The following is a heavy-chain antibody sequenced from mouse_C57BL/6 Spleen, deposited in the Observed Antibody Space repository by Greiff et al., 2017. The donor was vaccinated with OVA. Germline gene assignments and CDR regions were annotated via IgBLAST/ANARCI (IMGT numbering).Heavy chain of an antibody. CDR1: GYTFTEYT. D-gene: IGHD1-1*01. CDR2: FYPGSGSI. J-gene: IGHJ2*01. V-gene: IGHV1-62-2*01. CDR3: AGHEEVYYGSSYHFDY. Sequence: VKLQESGAELVKPGASVKLSCKASGYTFTEYTIHWVKQRSGQGLEWIGWFYPGSGSIKYNEKFKDKATLTADKSSSTVYMELSRLTSEDSAVYFCAGHEEVYYGSSYHFDYWGQGTTLTVSS.